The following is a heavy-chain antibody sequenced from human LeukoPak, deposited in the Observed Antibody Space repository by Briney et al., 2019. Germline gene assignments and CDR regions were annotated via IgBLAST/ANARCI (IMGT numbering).Heavy chain of an antibody. Sequence: GSLRLSCAASGFTFSNYWMTWVRQAPGKGLEWIGYIYYSGSTNYNPSLKSRVTISVDTSKNQFSLKLSSVTAADTAVYYCARVWGSIALGQGTLVTVSS. J-gene: IGHJ5*02. V-gene: IGHV4-59*01. CDR2: IYYSGST. CDR1: GFTFSNYW. D-gene: IGHD7-27*01. CDR3: ARVWGSIA.